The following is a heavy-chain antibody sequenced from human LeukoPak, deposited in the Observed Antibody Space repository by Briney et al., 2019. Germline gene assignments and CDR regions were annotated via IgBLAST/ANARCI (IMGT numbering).Heavy chain of an antibody. D-gene: IGHD1-26*01. CDR3: ARDAGSYVSYMDV. CDR1: GGSISTGTFS. Sequence: SQTLSLTCTVSGGSISTGTFSWSWIRQPAGKGLEWIGRIYTTGTTNYSPSLKSRVTISIDTSKSHFSLRLTSVTAADTAIYYCARDAGSYVSYMDVWGKGTAVTVSS. CDR2: IYTTGTT. J-gene: IGHJ6*03. V-gene: IGHV4-61*02.